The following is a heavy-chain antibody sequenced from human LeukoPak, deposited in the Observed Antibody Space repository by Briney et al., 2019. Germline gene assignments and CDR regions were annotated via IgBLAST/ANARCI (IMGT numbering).Heavy chain of an antibody. V-gene: IGHV1-69*05. D-gene: IGHD3-22*01. CDR1: GGTFSSYA. CDR2: IIPIFGTA. CDR3: ARGAYDSSGYGLYFDY. Sequence: SVKVSCKASGGTFSSYAISWVRQAPGQGLEWMGGIIPIFGTANYAQKFQGRVTITTDESTSTAYMELSSLRSEDTAVYYCARGAYDSSGYGLYFDYWGQGTLVTVSS. J-gene: IGHJ4*02.